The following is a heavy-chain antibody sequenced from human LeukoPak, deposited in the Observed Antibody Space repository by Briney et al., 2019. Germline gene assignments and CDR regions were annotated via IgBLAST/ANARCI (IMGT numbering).Heavy chain of an antibody. CDR3: AVLTEYSSSPDARDLDY. CDR2: ISGSGGST. Sequence: GSLTLSCEASGFAFSSYAMCWVRQAPGKGLEWVSAISGSGGSTYYADSVKGRFTISRDNSKNTLYLQMNSLRAEDTAVYYCAVLTEYSSSPDARDLDYWGQGTLVTVSS. J-gene: IGHJ4*02. D-gene: IGHD6-6*01. V-gene: IGHV3-23*01. CDR1: GFAFSSYA.